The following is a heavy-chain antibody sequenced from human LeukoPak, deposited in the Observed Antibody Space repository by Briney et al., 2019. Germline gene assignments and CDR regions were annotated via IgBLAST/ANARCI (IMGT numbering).Heavy chain of an antibody. J-gene: IGHJ4*02. D-gene: IGHD6-19*01. CDR1: GFTFSSYA. V-gene: IGHV3-23*01. Sequence: GGSLRLSCAASGFTFSSYAMSWVRQAPGKGLEWVSAISGSGGSTYYADSVKGRFTISRDNSKNTLYLQMNSLRAEDTAVYYCAKVDGYSSGSPFLGGVYWGQGTLVTVSS. CDR2: ISGSGGST. CDR3: AKVDGYSSGSPFLGGVY.